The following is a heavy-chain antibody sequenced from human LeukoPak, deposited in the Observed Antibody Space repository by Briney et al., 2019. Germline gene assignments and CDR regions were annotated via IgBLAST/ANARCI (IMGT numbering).Heavy chain of an antibody. D-gene: IGHD2/OR15-2a*01. CDR1: GYSISSGYY. J-gene: IGHJ5*02. Sequence: SETLSLTCTVSGYSISSGYYWGWIRQPPGKGLEWIGSIYHSGSTYYNPSLKSRVTISVDTSKNQFSLKLSSVTAADTAVYYCARDTKHCFQYNWFDPWGQGTLVTVSS. CDR2: IYHSGST. CDR3: ARDTKHCFQYNWFDP. V-gene: IGHV4-38-2*02.